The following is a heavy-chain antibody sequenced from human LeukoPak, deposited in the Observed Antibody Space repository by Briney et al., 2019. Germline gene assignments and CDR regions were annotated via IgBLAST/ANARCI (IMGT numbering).Heavy chain of an antibody. CDR3: ARHLNTFVQGGASYDYIDF. CDR2: LFYSGNS. CDR1: GGSMSYYY. J-gene: IGHJ6*03. V-gene: IGHV4-59*08. D-gene: IGHD3-16*01. Sequence: PSETLSLTSTLSGGSMSYYYWRWGRQPPGKGLEWIGNLFYSGNSNYNPSLKSRVTISIDTSKSQFSLKLTSVTLADTAVYYCARHLNTFVQGGASYDYIDFWGKGTTVAVSS.